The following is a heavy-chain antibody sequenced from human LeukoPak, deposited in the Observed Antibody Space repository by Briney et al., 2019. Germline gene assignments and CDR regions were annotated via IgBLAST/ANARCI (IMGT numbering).Heavy chain of an antibody. D-gene: IGHD6-19*01. Sequence: ASVKVSCKASGYTFTGYYMHWVRQAPGQGLEWMGWINPNSGGTNYAQKFQGRVTMTRDTSISTAYMELRSLRSDDTAVYYCAREDEFGIAVAGRLNWFDPWGQGTLVTVSS. V-gene: IGHV1-2*02. J-gene: IGHJ5*02. CDR3: AREDEFGIAVAGRLNWFDP. CDR1: GYTFTGYY. CDR2: INPNSGGT.